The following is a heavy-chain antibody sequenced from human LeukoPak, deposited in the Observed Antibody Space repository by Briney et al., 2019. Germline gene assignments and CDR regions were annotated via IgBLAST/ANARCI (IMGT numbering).Heavy chain of an antibody. Sequence: ASVKVSCKASGGTFSSYAISWVRQAPGQGLEWMGGIIPIFGTANYAQKFQGRVTITTDESTSTAYMELSSLRSEDTAVYYCARDLGAYSGYYFDYWGQGTLVTVSS. CDR1: GGTFSSYA. J-gene: IGHJ4*02. CDR3: ARDLGAYSGYYFDY. CDR2: IIPIFGTA. D-gene: IGHD5-12*01. V-gene: IGHV1-69*05.